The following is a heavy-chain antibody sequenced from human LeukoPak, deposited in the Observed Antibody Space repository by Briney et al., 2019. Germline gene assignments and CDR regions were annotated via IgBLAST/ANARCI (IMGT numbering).Heavy chain of an antibody. CDR3: AARGYCSSTSCLLEY. CDR2: ISGSGGST. V-gene: IGHV3-23*01. J-gene: IGHJ4*02. D-gene: IGHD2-2*01. CDR1: GFTFSSYA. Sequence: GGSLRLSCAASGFTFSSYAMSWVRQAPGKGLEWVSVISGSGGSTYYADSVKGRFTISRDNAKSTLYLQMNSLRAEDTAVYYCAARGYCSSTSCLLEYWGQGTLVTVSS.